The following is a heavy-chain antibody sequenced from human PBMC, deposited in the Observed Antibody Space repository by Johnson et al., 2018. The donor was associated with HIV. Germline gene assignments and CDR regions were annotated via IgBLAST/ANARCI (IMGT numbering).Heavy chain of an antibody. V-gene: IGHV3-7*03. CDR1: GFTFTNYW. CDR3: AGGGGYYDSNGYLFDAFDI. CDR2: IKKDGSKT. J-gene: IGHJ3*02. Sequence: VQLVESGGDLVQPGGSLRLSCAASGFTFTNYWMSWVRQAPGKGLEWVANIKKDGSKTYYVDSVRGRFTISRDNAKISLYLQMNSLRAEDTALYYCAGGGGYYDSNGYLFDAFDIWGQGTMVTVSS. D-gene: IGHD3-22*01.